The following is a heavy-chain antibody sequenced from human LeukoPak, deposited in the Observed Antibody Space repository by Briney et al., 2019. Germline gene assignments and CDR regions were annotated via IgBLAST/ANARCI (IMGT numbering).Heavy chain of an antibody. Sequence: SETLSLTCTVSGGSISNYYWNWIRQPAGKGLEWIGRIYSSGTTNYNPSLKSRVTISVDTSKNQFSLRLTSVTAADTAVYYCARDPGYWGQGTLVTVSS. CDR1: GGSISNYY. V-gene: IGHV4-4*07. CDR3: ARDPGY. CDR2: IYSSGTT. J-gene: IGHJ4*02.